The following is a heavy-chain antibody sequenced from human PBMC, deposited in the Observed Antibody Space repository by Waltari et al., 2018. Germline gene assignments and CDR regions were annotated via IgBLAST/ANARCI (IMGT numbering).Heavy chain of an antibody. CDR2: IWYDGSNK. Sequence: CAASGFTFSSYGMHWVRQAPGKGLEWVAVIWYDGSNKYYADSVKGRFTISGDNSKNTLYLQMNSLRAEDTAVYYCAREISSSWYFDYWGQGTLVTVSS. CDR3: AREISSSWYFDY. J-gene: IGHJ4*02. D-gene: IGHD6-13*01. CDR1: GFTFSSYG. V-gene: IGHV3-33*01.